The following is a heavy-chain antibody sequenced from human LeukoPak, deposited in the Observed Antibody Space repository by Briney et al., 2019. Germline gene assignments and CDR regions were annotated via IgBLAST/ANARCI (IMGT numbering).Heavy chain of an antibody. D-gene: IGHD3-22*01. J-gene: IGHJ4*02. CDR3: ARVSPFYDSSGYNDY. V-gene: IGHV5-51*01. CDR1: GYSFTSYW. CDR2: IYPGDSDT. Sequence: GESLKISCKGSGYSFTSYWIGWVRQVPGKGLEWMGIIYPGDSDTRYSPSFQGQVTISADKSISTAYLQWSSLKASDTAMYYCARVSPFYDSSGYNDYWGQGTLVTVPS.